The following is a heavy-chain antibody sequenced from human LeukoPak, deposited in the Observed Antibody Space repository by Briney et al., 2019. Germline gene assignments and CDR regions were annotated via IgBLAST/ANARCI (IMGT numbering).Heavy chain of an antibody. CDR2: MYYSGGT. CDR3: ARALYYYGSGSQSLHYFDY. D-gene: IGHD3-10*01. CDR1: GGSISRYY. V-gene: IGHV4-59*01. J-gene: IGHJ4*02. Sequence: SETLSPTCTVSGGSISRYYWSWIRQPPGKGLEWIGYMYYSGGTNYNPSLKSRVTISVDTSKNQFSLKLSSVTAADTAVYYCARALYYYGSGSQSLHYFDYWGQGTLVTVSS.